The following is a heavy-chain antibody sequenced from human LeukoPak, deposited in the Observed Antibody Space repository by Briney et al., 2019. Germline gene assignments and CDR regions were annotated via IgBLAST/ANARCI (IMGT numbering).Heavy chain of an antibody. CDR2: INPKNGGT. V-gene: IGHV1-2*02. Sequence: ASVKVSCKASGYTFSDYYMHWVRQAPGQGLDWMGWINPKNGGTIYAQKFQGRVTMTRDTSISTAYMELNSLRSDDTAVYYCARVPVALDYWGQGTLVTVSS. CDR1: GYTFSDYY. J-gene: IGHJ4*02. D-gene: IGHD6-19*01. CDR3: ARVPVALDY.